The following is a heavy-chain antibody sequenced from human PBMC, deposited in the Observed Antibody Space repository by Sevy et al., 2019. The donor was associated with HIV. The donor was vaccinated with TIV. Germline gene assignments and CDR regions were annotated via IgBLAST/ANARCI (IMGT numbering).Heavy chain of an antibody. CDR1: GGSFSGYY. J-gene: IGHJ6*03. CDR2: INHSGST. Sequence: SETLSLTCAVYGGSFSGYYWSWIRQPPGKGLEWIGEINHSGSTNYNPSLKSRVTISVDTSKNQFSLKLSSVTAADTAVYYCARGRVTMVRGVIISHYYYYYMDVWGKGTTVTVSS. V-gene: IGHV4-34*01. CDR3: ARGRVTMVRGVIISHYYYYYMDV. D-gene: IGHD3-10*01.